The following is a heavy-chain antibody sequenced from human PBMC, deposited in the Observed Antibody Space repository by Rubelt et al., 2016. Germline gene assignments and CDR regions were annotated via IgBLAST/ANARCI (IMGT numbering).Heavy chain of an antibody. Sequence: QVQLQESGPGLVKPSETLSLTCTVSGGSISSYYWSWIRQPAGKGLAWIGRIDNSGSTNYNPSLKSRVTMSVDTSKNPVSLKLSSVTAADSAVYYCARGAISGDSTGAFDVWGQGTMVTVSS. CDR1: GGSISSYY. CDR3: ARGAISGDSTGAFDV. V-gene: IGHV4-4*07. D-gene: IGHD7-27*01. J-gene: IGHJ3*01. CDR2: IDNSGST.